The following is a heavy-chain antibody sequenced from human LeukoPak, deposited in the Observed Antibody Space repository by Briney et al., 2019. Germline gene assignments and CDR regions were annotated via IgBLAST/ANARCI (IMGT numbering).Heavy chain of an antibody. D-gene: IGHD1-26*01. CDR2: TYYRSKWYN. CDR1: GDTVSNRNAA. CDR3: AREGVGATMAN. V-gene: IGHV6-1*01. Sequence: SQILSLTCAISGDTVSNRNAAWNWIRQSPTRGLEWLGRTYYRSKWYNDCAVFMKGRIDINPDTSKNQFSLRLNPVTPEDTAVYFCAREGVGATMANWGQGTLVTVSS. J-gene: IGHJ4*02.